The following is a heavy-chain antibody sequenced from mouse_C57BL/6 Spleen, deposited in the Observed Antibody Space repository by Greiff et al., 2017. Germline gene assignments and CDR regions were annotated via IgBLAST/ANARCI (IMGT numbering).Heavy chain of an antibody. CDR2: IDPSDSYT. CDR3: ARWGTTASGD. CDR1: GYTFTSYW. D-gene: IGHD1-2*01. Sequence: QVQLQQPGAELVMPGASVKLSCKASGYTFTSYWMHWVKQRPGQGLEWIGEIDPSDSYTNYNQKFKGKSTLTVDKSSSTAYMQLSSLTSEDSAVYYCARWGTTASGDWGQGTTLTVSS. J-gene: IGHJ2*01. V-gene: IGHV1-69*01.